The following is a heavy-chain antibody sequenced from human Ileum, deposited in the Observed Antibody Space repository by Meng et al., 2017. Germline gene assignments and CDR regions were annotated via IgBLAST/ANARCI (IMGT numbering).Heavy chain of an antibody. CDR3: AAIISMKVD. CDR1: GFTFSTSD. D-gene: IGHD3-22*01. Sequence: QVQLVESGGGVVQPERSLRLSCAASGFTFSTSDLHWVRQAPGKGLEWVALIAYDGSNKYYADSVKGRFIISRDNSKSTLYLQMNSLRVEDTAVYYCAAIISMKVDWGQGTLVTVSS. CDR2: IAYDGSNK. V-gene: IGHV3-30-3*01. J-gene: IGHJ4*02.